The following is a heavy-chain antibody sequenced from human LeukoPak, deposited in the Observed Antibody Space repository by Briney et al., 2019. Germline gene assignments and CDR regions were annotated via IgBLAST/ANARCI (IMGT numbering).Heavy chain of an antibody. D-gene: IGHD3-16*01. CDR2: IYYSGST. CDR3: ARQAGRGGAVTFDY. CDR1: GGSISSSSYY. Sequence: SETLSLTCTGSGGSISSSSYYWRWIRQPPGKGLEWIGSIYYSGSTYYNPSLKSRVTISVDTSKNQFSLKLSSVTAADTAVYYCARQAGRGGAVTFDYWGQGTLVTVSS. J-gene: IGHJ4*02. V-gene: IGHV4-39*01.